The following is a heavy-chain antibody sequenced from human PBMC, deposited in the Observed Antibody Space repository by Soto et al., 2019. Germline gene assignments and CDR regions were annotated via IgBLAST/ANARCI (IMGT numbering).Heavy chain of an antibody. CDR3: ARALDFPYYFDY. J-gene: IGHJ4*02. CDR2: IIPVFDTP. D-gene: IGHD1-1*01. V-gene: IGHV1-69*06. CDR1: GDTFSTYS. Sequence: QVRLSQSGAEVRKPGSSVRISCTASGDTFSTYSINWVRQAPGQGLEWMGSIIPVFDTPTYAEKFQGGIYITADKSTSTVYMELRRLRFDDTAVYYCARALDFPYYFDYWGLGTLVTVSS.